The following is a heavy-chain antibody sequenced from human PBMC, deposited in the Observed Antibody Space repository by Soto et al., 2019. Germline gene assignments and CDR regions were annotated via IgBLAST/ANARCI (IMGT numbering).Heavy chain of an antibody. CDR2: IYYSGST. Sequence: SETLSLTCTVSGGSISSGGYYWSWIRQHPGKGLEWIGYIYYSGSTYYNPSLKSRVTISVDTSKNQFSLKLSSVTAADKAVYYCARGAIGGATTVDYWGQGTLVTVSS. D-gene: IGHD1-26*01. CDR1: GGSISSGGYY. J-gene: IGHJ4*02. V-gene: IGHV4-31*03. CDR3: ARGAIGGATTVDY.